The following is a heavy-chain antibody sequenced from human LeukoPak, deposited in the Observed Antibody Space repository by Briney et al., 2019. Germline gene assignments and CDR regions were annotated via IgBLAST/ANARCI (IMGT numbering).Heavy chain of an antibody. D-gene: IGHD4-17*01. V-gene: IGHV3-73*01. J-gene: IGHJ4*02. Sequence: GGSLKLSCATSGFTFSSSAMHWVRQASGKGLEWVGHIRSKANTYATTYAASVKGRFTISRDDSKNTGYLQMNSLKSEDTAVYYCASPNDYGDQFYFDYWGQGTLVTVSS. CDR2: IRSKANTYAT. CDR1: GFTFSSSA. CDR3: ASPNDYGDQFYFDY.